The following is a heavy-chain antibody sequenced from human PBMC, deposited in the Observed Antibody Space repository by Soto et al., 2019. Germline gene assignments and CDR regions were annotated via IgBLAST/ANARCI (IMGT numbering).Heavy chain of an antibody. CDR1: GFIFSNYA. CDR2: ISASGGRA. D-gene: IGHD4-17*01. J-gene: IGHJ3*01. V-gene: IGHV3-23*01. CDR3: GKDPNGDYVGASDF. Sequence: VQLLESGGDVVQPGGSLRLSCATSGFIFSNYAMTWVRQAPGQGLEWVSGISASGGRAYYIDSVKGRFTISRDSSTDTLYLQMNSLRAEDTALYFCGKDPNGDYVGASDFWGPGTMVTVSS.